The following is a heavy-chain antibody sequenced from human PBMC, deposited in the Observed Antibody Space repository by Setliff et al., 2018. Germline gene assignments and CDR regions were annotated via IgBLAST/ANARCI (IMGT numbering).Heavy chain of an antibody. CDR1: GYAFTSYY. V-gene: IGHV1-46*01. CDR2: INTGGGSA. CDR3: AISSLSICSGGTCPNAFDI. Sequence: AASVKVSCKASGYAFTSYYMYWVRQAPGQGLEWMGTINTGGGSASIVDQFQGRVTMTRDTSTSTIYLELTSLRSDDTAVYYCAISSLSICSGGTCPNAFDIWGQGTMVTVSS. J-gene: IGHJ3*02. D-gene: IGHD2-15*01.